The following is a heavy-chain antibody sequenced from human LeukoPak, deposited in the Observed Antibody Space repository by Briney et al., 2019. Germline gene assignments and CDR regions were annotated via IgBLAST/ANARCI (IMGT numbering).Heavy chain of an antibody. D-gene: IGHD6-6*01. CDR1: GGSFRGYY. Sequence: SETLSLTCAVYGGSFRGYYWSWIRQPPGKGPEWIGEINHSGSTNYNPSLKSRVTISVDTSKNQFSLKLSSVTAADTAVYYCARAGYSSSSLDYMDVWGKGTTVTVSS. CDR2: INHSGST. J-gene: IGHJ6*03. V-gene: IGHV4-34*01. CDR3: ARAGYSSSSLDYMDV.